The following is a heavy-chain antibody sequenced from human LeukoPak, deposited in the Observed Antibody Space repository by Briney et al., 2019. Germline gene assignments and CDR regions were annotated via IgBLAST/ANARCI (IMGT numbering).Heavy chain of an antibody. CDR2: IYHSGST. D-gene: IGHD2-21*01. J-gene: IGHJ4*02. CDR3: ARSPSYCGGDCYFDY. V-gene: IGHV4-30-2*01. Sequence: SQTLSLTCTVSGGSISSRGYYWSWIRQPPGKGLEWIGYIYHSGSTYYNPSLKSRVTISVDRSRNQFSLKLSSVTAADTAVYYCARSPSYCGGDCYFDYWGQGTLVTVSS. CDR1: GGSISSRGYY.